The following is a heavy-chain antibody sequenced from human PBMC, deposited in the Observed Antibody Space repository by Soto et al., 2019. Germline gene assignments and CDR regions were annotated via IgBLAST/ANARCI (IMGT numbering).Heavy chain of an antibody. V-gene: IGHV1-18*04. Sequence: ASVKVSCKASGYTFTSYGMSWVRQAPGQGLEWMGWISAYNGNTNYAQKLQGRVTMTTDTSTSTAYMELRSLRSDDTAVYYCARVPYSSSGQPLDYWGQGTLVTVSS. D-gene: IGHD6-6*01. CDR2: ISAYNGNT. CDR3: ARVPYSSSGQPLDY. J-gene: IGHJ4*02. CDR1: GYTFTSYG.